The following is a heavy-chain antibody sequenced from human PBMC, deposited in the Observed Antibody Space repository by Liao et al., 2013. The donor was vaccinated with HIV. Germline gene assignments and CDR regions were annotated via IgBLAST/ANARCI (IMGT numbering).Heavy chain of an antibody. CDR3: ARGSGIAGRRGFDY. CDR1: GGSISSSSYY. CDR2: IYSSGST. J-gene: IGHJ4*02. V-gene: IGHV4-39*07. D-gene: IGHD6-6*01. Sequence: QLQLQESGPGLVKPSETLSLTCTVSGGSISSSSYYWGWIRQPPGKGLEWIGSIYSSGSTYYNPSLKSRVTISIDTSKNQFSLKVSSVTAADTAVYYCARGSGIAGRRGFDYWGQGTLVIVSS.